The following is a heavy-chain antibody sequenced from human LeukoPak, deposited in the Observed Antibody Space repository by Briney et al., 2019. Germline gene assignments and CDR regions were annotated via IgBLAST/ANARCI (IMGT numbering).Heavy chain of an antibody. CDR1: GFTFSSYG. D-gene: IGHD5-18*01. J-gene: IGHJ4*02. CDR2: ISYDGSNK. Sequence: PGGSLRLSCAASGFTFSSYGMHWVRQAPGKGLEWVAVISYDGSNKYYADSVKGRFTISRDNSKNTLYLQMNSLGAEDTAVYYCAISEDTAMERADYWGQGTLVTVSS. V-gene: IGHV3-30*03. CDR3: AISEDTAMERADY.